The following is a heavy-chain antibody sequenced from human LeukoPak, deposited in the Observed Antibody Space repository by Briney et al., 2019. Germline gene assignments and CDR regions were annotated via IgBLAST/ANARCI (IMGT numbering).Heavy chain of an antibody. J-gene: IGHJ5*02. CDR2: IIPIFGTA. CDR3: AREGKGGSYDYVWGSYRSNWFDP. V-gene: IGHV1-69*06. D-gene: IGHD3-16*02. CDR1: GYTFTGYY. Sequence: VASVKVSCKASGYTFTGYYMHWVRQAPGQGLEWMGGIIPIFGTANYAQKFQGRVTITADKSTSIAYMELSSLRSEDTAVYYCAREGKGGSYDYVWGSYRSNWFDPWGQGTLVTVSS.